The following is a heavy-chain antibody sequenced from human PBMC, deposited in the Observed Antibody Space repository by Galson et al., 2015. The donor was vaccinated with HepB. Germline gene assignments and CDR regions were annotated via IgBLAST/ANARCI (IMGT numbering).Heavy chain of an antibody. CDR2: IHTSGDRT. CDR1: GFIFSAYD. J-gene: IGHJ5*02. Sequence: SLRLSCAASGFIFSAYDMNWVRQAPGKGLEWVSNIHTSGDRTYYADPVEGRFTISRDDSKDTLYLQMNSLRAEDTATYYCAKEFNWPEGSWGQGTLVTVSS. D-gene: IGHD1-20*01. V-gene: IGHV3-23*01. CDR3: AKEFNWPEGS.